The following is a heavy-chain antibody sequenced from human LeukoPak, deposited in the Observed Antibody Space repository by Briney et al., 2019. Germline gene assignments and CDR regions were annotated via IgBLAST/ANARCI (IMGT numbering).Heavy chain of an antibody. CDR3: ALAARPANYYYYYMDV. CDR2: IIPIFGTA. Sequence: GASVKVSCKASGGTFSSYAISWVRQAPGQGLEWMGGIIPIFGTANYAQKFQGRVTITADKSTSTAYMELSSLRSEDTAVYYCALAARPANYYYYYMDVWGKGTTVTVSS. J-gene: IGHJ6*03. CDR1: GGTFSSYA. D-gene: IGHD6-6*01. V-gene: IGHV1-69*06.